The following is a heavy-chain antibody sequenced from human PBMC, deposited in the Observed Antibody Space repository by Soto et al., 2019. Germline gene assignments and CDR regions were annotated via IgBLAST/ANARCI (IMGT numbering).Heavy chain of an antibody. CDR1: GGSISSYY. J-gene: IGHJ4*02. D-gene: IGHD1-26*01. Sequence: QVQLQESGPGLVKPSETLSLTCTVSGGSISSYYWSWIRQPPGKGLEWIGYSYYSGSTNYNPSLKSLVTISVDTSKNQFSLKLSSVPAADTAVYYCARAMRGSYLRYFDYWGQGTLVTVSS. CDR3: ARAMRGSYLRYFDY. CDR2: SYYSGST. V-gene: IGHV4-59*01.